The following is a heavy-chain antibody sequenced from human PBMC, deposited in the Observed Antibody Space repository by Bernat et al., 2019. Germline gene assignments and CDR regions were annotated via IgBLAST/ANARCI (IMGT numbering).Heavy chain of an antibody. CDR2: ISWNSGSI. J-gene: IGHJ4*03. CDR3: AKDTPGAVAGISFDY. Sequence: EVQLVESGGGLVQPGRSLRLSCAASGFTFDDYAMPWVRQAPGKGLEWVSGISWNSGSIGYADSVKGRFTISRDNAKNSLYLQMNSLRAEDTALYYCAKDTPGAVAGISFDYWGQGTTVTVSS. CDR1: GFTFDDYA. V-gene: IGHV3-9*01. D-gene: IGHD6-19*01.